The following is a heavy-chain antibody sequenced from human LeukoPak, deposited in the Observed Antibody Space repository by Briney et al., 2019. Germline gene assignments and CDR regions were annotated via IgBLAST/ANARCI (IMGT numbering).Heavy chain of an antibody. CDR2: IIGGAATT. Sequence: PGGSLRHSCAASGFTLSTYNMNWVRQAPGKGLEWVSTIIGGAATTYYADSAKGRFTISRDNSKNTLYLQMNSLRAEDTAVYYCAKDGPNYENDAFDIWGQGTMVTVSS. J-gene: IGHJ3*02. V-gene: IGHV3-23*01. D-gene: IGHD3-22*01. CDR1: GFTLSTYN. CDR3: AKDGPNYENDAFDI.